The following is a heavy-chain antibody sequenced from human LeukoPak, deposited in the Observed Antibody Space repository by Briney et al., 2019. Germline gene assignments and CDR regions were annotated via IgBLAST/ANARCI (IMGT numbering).Heavy chain of an antibody. CDR3: ANGGPTQFDY. V-gene: IGHV3-23*01. CDR1: GFSFSNYA. CDR2: IRGGGET. J-gene: IGHJ4*02. D-gene: IGHD2-15*01. Sequence: GGSLRLSCAASGFSFSNYAMSWVRQAPARGPEWVSSIRGGGETFYADSVKGRFTISRDNSKNTLYLQMNSLRAEDTAVYYCANGGPTQFDYWGQGTLVTVSS.